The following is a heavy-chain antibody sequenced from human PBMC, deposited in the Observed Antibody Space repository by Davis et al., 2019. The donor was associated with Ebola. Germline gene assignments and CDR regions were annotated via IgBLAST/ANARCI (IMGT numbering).Heavy chain of an antibody. CDR1: GYSFTSYW. V-gene: IGHV5-51*01. CDR2: IYPGDSDT. J-gene: IGHJ6*03. D-gene: IGHD5-18*01. CDR3: ARLTDTAKNDYYYYYMDV. Sequence: KVSRKGSGYSFTSYWIGWVRQMPGKGLEWMGIIYPGDSDTRYSPSFQGQVTISADKSISTAYLQWSSLKASDTAMYYCARLTDTAKNDYYYYYMDVWGKGTTVTVSS.